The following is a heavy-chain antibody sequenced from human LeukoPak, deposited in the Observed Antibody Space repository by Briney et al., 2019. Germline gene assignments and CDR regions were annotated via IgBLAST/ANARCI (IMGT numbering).Heavy chain of an antibody. CDR2: ISGSGGST. D-gene: IGHD3-9*01. CDR3: AKEFDILTGYPCYFDY. CDR1: GFTFSSYG. J-gene: IGHJ4*02. V-gene: IGHV3-23*01. Sequence: GGSLRLSCAASGFTFSSYGMSWVRQAPGKGLEWVAGISGSGGSTYYADSVKGRFTISRDKSKNTLYLQMNSLRAEDTAVYYCAKEFDILTGYPCYFDYWGQGTLVTVSS.